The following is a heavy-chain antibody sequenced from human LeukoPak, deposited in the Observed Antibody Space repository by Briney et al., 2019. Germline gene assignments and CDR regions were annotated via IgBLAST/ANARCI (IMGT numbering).Heavy chain of an antibody. D-gene: IGHD3-10*01. J-gene: IGHJ4*02. V-gene: IGHV4-34*01. CDR2: INHSGST. CDR1: GGSFSGYY. CDR3: ARRELLWFGEPSSGY. Sequence: SETLCLTCAVYGGSFSGYYWSWIRQPPGKGLEWIGEINHSGSTNYNPSLKSRVTISVDTSKNQFSLKLSSVTAADTAVYYCARRELLWFGEPSSGYWGQGTLVTVSS.